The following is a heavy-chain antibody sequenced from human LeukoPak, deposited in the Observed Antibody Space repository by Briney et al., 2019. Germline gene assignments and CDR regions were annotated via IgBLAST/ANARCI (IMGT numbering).Heavy chain of an antibody. Sequence: AASVTVSCTASGYTFSSYDINWVRQAPGQGLEWMGGMNPSGGNTGYAQKFQGRVTMTTNTSPSTAYMQLSSLRSEDTAVYYCARGYCSSTRCLLDYYYGMDAWGHGTPVTVSS. J-gene: IGHJ6*02. CDR1: GYTFSSYD. D-gene: IGHD2-2*01. CDR3: ARGYCSSTRCLLDYYYGMDA. CDR2: MNPSGGNT. V-gene: IGHV1-8*01.